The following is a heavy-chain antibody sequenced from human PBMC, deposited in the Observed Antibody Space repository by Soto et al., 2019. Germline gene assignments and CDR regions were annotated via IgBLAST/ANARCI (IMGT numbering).Heavy chain of an antibody. CDR2: IIPIFGTA. D-gene: IGHD2-2*01. V-gene: IGHV1-69*01. Sequence: VKVSCKASGGTFSSYAISWVRQAPGQGLEWMGGIIPIFGTANYAQKFQGRVTITADESTSTAYMELSSLRSEDTAVYYCARDPVPLIVLVPAATPWNYYYGMDVWGQGTTVTVS. CDR1: GGTFSSYA. J-gene: IGHJ6*02. CDR3: ARDPVPLIVLVPAATPWNYYYGMDV.